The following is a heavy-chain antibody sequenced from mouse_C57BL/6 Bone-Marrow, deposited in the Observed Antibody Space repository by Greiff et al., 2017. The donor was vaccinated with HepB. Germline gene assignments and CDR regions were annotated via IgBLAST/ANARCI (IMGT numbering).Heavy chain of an antibody. J-gene: IGHJ4*01. CDR2: IYPGSGST. CDR1: GYTFTSYW. D-gene: IGHD3-2*02. Sequence: VQLQQSGAELVKPGASVKMSCKASGYTFTSYWITWVKQRPGQGLEWIGDIYPGSGSTNYNEKFKSKATLTVDTSSSTAYMQLSSLTSEDSAVYYCARRGGQLRLRKAMDYWGQGTSVTVSS. V-gene: IGHV1-55*01. CDR3: ARRGGQLRLRKAMDY.